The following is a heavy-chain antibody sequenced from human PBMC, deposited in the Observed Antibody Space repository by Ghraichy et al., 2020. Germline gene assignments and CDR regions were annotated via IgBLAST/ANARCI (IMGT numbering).Heavy chain of an antibody. CDR2: ITGGGGTT. CDR1: SFTFSNFP. J-gene: IGHJ6*02. Sequence: GGYLRLSCTASSFTFSNFPMTWVRQAPGKGLEWVSGITGGGGTTDYAKSVKGRFTISRDNSKNTLYLQMRSLRAEDTAVYYCARDNAMDVWGQGTTVIVSS. CDR3: ARDNAMDV. V-gene: IGHV3-23*01.